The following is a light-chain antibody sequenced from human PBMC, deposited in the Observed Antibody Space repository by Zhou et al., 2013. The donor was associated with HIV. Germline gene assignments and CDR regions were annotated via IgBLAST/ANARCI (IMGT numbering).Light chain of an antibody. CDR3: QQSYNTPDT. J-gene: IGKJ2*01. V-gene: IGKV1-39*01. Sequence: DIHMTQSPSSLSASVGDRVTITCRASHNLGSYLNWYQQKPGKAPKLLIYFASSLQSGVPSRFSGSGSGTDFTLTISSLQPEDFASYYCQQSYNTPDTFGQGTKLEIK. CDR1: HNLGSY. CDR2: FAS.